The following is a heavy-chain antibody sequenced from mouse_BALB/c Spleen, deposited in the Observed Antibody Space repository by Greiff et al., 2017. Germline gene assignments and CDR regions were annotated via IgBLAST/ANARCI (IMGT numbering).Heavy chain of an antibody. J-gene: IGHJ4*01. CDR3: ARNDGYYGGAMDY. CDR1: GFSLTSYG. V-gene: IGHV2-2*02. CDR2: IWSGGST. D-gene: IGHD2-3*01. Sequence: VKLQQSGPGLVQPSQSLSITCTVSGFSLTSYGVHWVRQSPGKGLEWLGVIWSGGSTDYNAAFISRLSISKDNSKSQVFFKMNSLQANDTAIYYCARNDGYYGGAMDYWGQGTSVTVSA.